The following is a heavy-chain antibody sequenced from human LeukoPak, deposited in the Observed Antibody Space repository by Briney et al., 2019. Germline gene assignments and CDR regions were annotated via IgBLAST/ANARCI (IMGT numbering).Heavy chain of an antibody. D-gene: IGHD3-22*01. Sequence: ASVKVSCKASGYTFTGYYMHWVQQAPGQGLEWMGWINPNSGGTDYAQKFQGRVTMARDTSISTAYMELSRLRSDDTAVYYCARGGYYDSSGHDYWGQGTLVTVSS. CDR2: INPNSGGT. CDR1: GYTFTGYY. V-gene: IGHV1-2*02. J-gene: IGHJ4*02. CDR3: ARGGYYDSSGHDY.